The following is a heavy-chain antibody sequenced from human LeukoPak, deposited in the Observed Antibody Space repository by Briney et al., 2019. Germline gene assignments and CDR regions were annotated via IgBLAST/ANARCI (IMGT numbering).Heavy chain of an antibody. CDR3: AKDFGFRDYYDSSGPHPLSYYFDY. CDR2: ISGSGGST. V-gene: IGHV3-23*01. J-gene: IGHJ4*02. D-gene: IGHD3-22*01. Sequence: PGGSLRLSCAASGFTYSSYAMSRVRQAPGKGLEWVSAISGSGGSTYYADSVKGRFTISRDNSKNTLYLQMNSLRAEDTAVYYCAKDFGFRDYYDSSGPHPLSYYFDYWGQGTLVTVSS. CDR1: GFTYSSYA.